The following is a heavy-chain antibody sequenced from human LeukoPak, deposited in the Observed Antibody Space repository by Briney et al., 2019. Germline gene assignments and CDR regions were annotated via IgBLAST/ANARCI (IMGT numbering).Heavy chain of an antibody. CDR2: ISYDGSNK. V-gene: IGHV3-30*04. Sequence: PGGSLRLSCAASGFTFSSYAMHWVRQAPGKGLEWVAVISYDGSNKYYADSVKGRFTISRDNSKNTLYLQMNSLRAEDTAVYYCARDGSEYYGMDVWGQGTTVTVSS. D-gene: IGHD1-26*01. CDR1: GFTFSSYA. J-gene: IGHJ6*02. CDR3: ARDGSEYYGMDV.